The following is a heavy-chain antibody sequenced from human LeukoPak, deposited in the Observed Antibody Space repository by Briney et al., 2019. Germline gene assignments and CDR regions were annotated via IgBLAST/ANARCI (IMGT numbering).Heavy chain of an antibody. D-gene: IGHD6-19*01. Sequence: GGCLRPSCAAYGFTFSSHAMSWVRQAAGDVIEWESAIRGSGGSTYYADCVKGRFTISRDNSKNTLYLQMNSLRAEDTAVYYCAKDAIPIAVASPFDYWGQGTLVTVSS. V-gene: IGHV3-23*01. CDR3: AKDAIPIAVASPFDY. J-gene: IGHJ4*02. CDR2: IRGSGGST. CDR1: GFTFSSHA.